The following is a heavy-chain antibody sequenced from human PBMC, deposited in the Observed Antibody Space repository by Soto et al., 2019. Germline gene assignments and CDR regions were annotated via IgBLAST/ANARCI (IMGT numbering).Heavy chain of an antibody. Sequence: GGSLRLSCAASGFTFSSYAMHWVRQAPGKGLEWVAVISYDGSNKYYADSVKGRFTISRDNSKNTLYLQMNSLRAEDTAVYYCARAKRANSYGYISVYYGMDVWGQGTTVTVSS. CDR3: ARAKRANSYGYISVYYGMDV. D-gene: IGHD5-18*01. V-gene: IGHV3-30-3*01. CDR1: GFTFSSYA. CDR2: ISYDGSNK. J-gene: IGHJ6*02.